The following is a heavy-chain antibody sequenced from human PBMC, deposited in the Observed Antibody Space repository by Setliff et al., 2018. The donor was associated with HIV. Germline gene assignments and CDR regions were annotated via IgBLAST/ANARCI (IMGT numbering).Heavy chain of an antibody. CDR3: AAYYYDSSGYYSWYFDL. J-gene: IGHJ2*01. D-gene: IGHD3-22*01. V-gene: IGHV4-61*09. Sequence: SETLSLTCTVSGGSISSGSYYWSWIRQPAGKGLEWIGHIYTSGSTNYNPSLKSRVTISVDTSKNQFSLKLSSVTAADTAVYYCAAYYYDSSGYYSWYFDLWGRGTLVPSPQ. CDR2: IYTSGST. CDR1: GGSISSGSYY.